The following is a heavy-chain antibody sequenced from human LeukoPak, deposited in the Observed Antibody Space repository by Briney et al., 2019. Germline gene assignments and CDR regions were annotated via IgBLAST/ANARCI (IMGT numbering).Heavy chain of an antibody. V-gene: IGHV3-7*01. Sequence: GGSLRLSCVASGLSFGNYWMDWVRQAPGKGLEWVDNIKQDGSEKYYVDSMKGRFTISRDNAKNSLYLDMNSLRVEDTAIYYCTRDFDPWGQGTLVTVSS. CDR1: GLSFGNYW. J-gene: IGHJ5*02. CDR2: IKQDGSEK. CDR3: TRDFDP.